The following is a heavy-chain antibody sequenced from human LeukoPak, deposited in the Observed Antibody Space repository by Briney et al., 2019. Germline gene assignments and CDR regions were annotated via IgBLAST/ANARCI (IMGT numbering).Heavy chain of an antibody. CDR1: GFILSGYW. CDR2: ISPEGSGT. Sequence: PGGSLRLSCAASGFILSGYWMHWVRQAPGKGLVWVSRISPEGSGTTYADFVKGRFTISRDNSKNTLYLQMNSLRDEDAAVYHCTRVQAGRSGLMDVWGQGTTVTVSS. CDR3: TRVQAGRSGLMDV. V-gene: IGHV3-74*01. D-gene: IGHD2-8*02. J-gene: IGHJ6*02.